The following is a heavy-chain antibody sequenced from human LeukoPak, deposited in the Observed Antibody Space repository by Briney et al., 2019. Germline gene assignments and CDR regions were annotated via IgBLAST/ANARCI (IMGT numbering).Heavy chain of an antibody. J-gene: IGHJ6*03. CDR1: GGSISSSSYY. D-gene: IGHD2-8*01. CDR2: IYYSGST. CDR3: ARDFVLHNGPMDV. Sequence: SETLSLTCTVSGGSISSSSYYWGWIRQPPGKGLEWIGSIYYSGSTYYNPSLKSRVTISVDTSKNQFSLKLSSVTAADTAVYYCARDFVLHNGPMDVWGKGTTVTVSS. V-gene: IGHV4-39*07.